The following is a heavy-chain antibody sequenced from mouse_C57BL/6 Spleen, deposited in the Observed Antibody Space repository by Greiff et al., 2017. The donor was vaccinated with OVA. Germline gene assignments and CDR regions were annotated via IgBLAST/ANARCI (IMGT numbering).Heavy chain of an antibody. Sequence: QVQLQQSGAELVRPGASVTLSCKASGYTFTGYEMHWVKQTPVHGLEWIGAIDPETGGTVYNQKFKGKAILTADKSSSTAYMELRSLTSEDSAVYYCTRGICEGYFDGWGTGTTVTVS. CDR2: IDPETGGT. D-gene: IGHD6-1*01. CDR3: TRGICEGYFDG. V-gene: IGHV1-15*01. CDR1: GYTFTGYE. J-gene: IGHJ1*03.